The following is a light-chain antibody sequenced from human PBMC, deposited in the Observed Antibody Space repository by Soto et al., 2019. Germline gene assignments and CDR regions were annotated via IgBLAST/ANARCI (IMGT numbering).Light chain of an antibody. CDR1: QSISSW. V-gene: IGKV1-5*03. Sequence: STLSASVGDRVTITCRASQSISSWLAWYQQKPGKAPKLLIYKASSLESGVPSRFSGSGSGTEFTLTISSLQPDEFATYDCQQYKSYSYTFGQGTKVDIK. J-gene: IGKJ2*01. CDR3: QQYKSYSYT. CDR2: KAS.